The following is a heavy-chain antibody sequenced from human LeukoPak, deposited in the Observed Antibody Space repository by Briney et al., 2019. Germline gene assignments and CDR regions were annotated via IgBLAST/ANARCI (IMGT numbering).Heavy chain of an antibody. CDR1: GYSFANYW. Sequence: GESLKISCKGSGYSFANYWIGWVRQMPGKGLEWMGIIHPGDSDTRYSPSFQGQVTISAEKSISTAYLQWNSLKASDTAMYYCARRGEGPIGGTGYWGQGTLVTVSS. V-gene: IGHV5-51*01. CDR2: IHPGDSDT. J-gene: IGHJ4*02. D-gene: IGHD1-1*01. CDR3: ARRGEGPIGGTGY.